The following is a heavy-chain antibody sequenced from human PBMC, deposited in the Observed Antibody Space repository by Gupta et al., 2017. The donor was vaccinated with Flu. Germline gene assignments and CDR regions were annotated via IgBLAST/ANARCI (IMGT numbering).Heavy chain of an antibody. CDR3: VKVLWNVAGPIDPFDY. Sequence: EVQLLESGGGLVQPGGSLRLSCVGSGLPFNRHAMGWVRQAQGKGLEWGSTISNSGGSTDYAEAVKGRFTISRDNYRDTLSLQVNSLRAEDTAVYYCVKVLWNVAGPIDPFDYWGQGTLVTVSS. D-gene: IGHD3-3*01. J-gene: IGHJ4*02. CDR1: GLPFNRHA. CDR2: ISNSGGST. V-gene: IGHV3-23*01.